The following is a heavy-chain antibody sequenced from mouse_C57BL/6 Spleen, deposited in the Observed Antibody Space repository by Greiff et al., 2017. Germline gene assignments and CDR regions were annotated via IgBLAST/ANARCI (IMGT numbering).Heavy chain of an antibody. D-gene: IGHD1-1*01. J-gene: IGHJ4*01. V-gene: IGHV1-69*01. CDR2: IDPSDSYT. CDR1: GYTFTSYW. CDR3: ARDITTVGAMDY. Sequence: QVQLQQSGAELVMPGASVKLSCKASGYTFTSYWMHWVKQRPGQGLEWIGEIDPSDSYTNYNQKFKGKSTLTVDKSSSTAYMQLSSLTSEDSAVYYCARDITTVGAMDYWGQGTSVTVSS.